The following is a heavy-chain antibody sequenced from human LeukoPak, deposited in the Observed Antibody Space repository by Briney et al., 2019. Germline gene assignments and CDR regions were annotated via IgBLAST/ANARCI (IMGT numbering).Heavy chain of an antibody. CDR2: IIPIFGTA. Sequence: SVKVSCKASGGTFSSYAISWVRQAPGQGLEWMGGIIPIFGTANHAQKFQGRVTITADESTSTAYMELSSLRSEDTAVYYCASDSSSWYNVRDYWGQGTLVTVSS. J-gene: IGHJ4*02. D-gene: IGHD6-13*01. V-gene: IGHV1-69*01. CDR1: GGTFSSYA. CDR3: ASDSSSWYNVRDY.